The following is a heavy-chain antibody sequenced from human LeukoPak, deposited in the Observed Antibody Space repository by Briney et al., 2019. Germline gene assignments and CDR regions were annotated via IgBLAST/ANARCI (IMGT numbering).Heavy chain of an antibody. J-gene: IGHJ6*02. V-gene: IGHV4-34*01. CDR3: ARGRGSGSYYGYYYGMDV. CDR1: GFTFSDYC. CDR2: INHSGST. Sequence: LRLSCTASGFTFSDYCMSWIRQAPGKGLEWIGEINHSGSTNYNPSLKSRVTISVDTSKNQFSLKLSSVTAADTAVYYCARGRGSGSYYGYYYGMDVWGQGTTVTVSS. D-gene: IGHD3-10*01.